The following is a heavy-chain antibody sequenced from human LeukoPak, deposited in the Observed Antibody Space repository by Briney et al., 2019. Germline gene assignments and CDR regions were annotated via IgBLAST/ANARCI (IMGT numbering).Heavy chain of an antibody. CDR1: GGTFTNSA. CDR3: ARDVHGDYGSGWFDP. Sequence: GASVKVSCKTSGGTFTNSAISWVRHAPGQGLEWLGGIMPLFGTAGYAQKFQGRVTITKDESTRTVYLELTSLTSDDTAVYYCARDVHGDYGSGWFDPWGQGTLVSVSS. V-gene: IGHV1-69*05. D-gene: IGHD4-17*01. J-gene: IGHJ5*02. CDR2: IMPLFGTA.